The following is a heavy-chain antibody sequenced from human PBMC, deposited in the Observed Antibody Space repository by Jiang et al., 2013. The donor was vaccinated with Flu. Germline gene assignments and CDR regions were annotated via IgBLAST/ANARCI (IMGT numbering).Heavy chain of an antibody. CDR1: GGSFSGYY. J-gene: IGHJ5*02. CDR2: IYYSGST. D-gene: IGHD3-3*01. Sequence: LLKPSETLSLTCAVYGGSFSGYYWSWIRQPPGKGLEWIGSIYYSGSTYYNPSLKSRVTISVDTSKNQFSLKLSSVTAADTAVYYCATIFGVVTDPWGQGTLVTVSS. CDR3: ATIFGVVTDP. V-gene: IGHV4-34*01.